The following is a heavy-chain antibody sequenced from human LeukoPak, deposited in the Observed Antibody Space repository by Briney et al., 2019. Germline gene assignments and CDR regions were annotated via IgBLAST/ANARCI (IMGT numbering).Heavy chain of an antibody. J-gene: IGHJ4*02. Sequence: GGSLRLSCAASGFTFSSYAMSWVRQAPGKGLEWVSAISGSGGSTYYADSVKGRFTISRDNSRNTLYLEMNSLRPEDTAVYYCAKDRRILAVFDYWGQGTLVTVSS. V-gene: IGHV3-23*01. CDR3: AKDRRILAVFDY. D-gene: IGHD5-12*01. CDR2: ISGSGGST. CDR1: GFTFSSYA.